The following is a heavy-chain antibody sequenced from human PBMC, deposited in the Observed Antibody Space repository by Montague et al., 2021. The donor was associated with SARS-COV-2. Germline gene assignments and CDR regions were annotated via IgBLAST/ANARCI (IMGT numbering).Heavy chain of an antibody. D-gene: IGHD3-10*01. CDR2: IDWDDDK. CDR1: GFSLSTSGMC. J-gene: IGHJ4*02. CDR3: ARLTYYYGSGSYYPPNYFDY. V-gene: IGHV2-70*11. Sequence: PALVKPTQTLTLTCTFSGFSLSTSGMCVSWIRQPPGKALEWLARIDWDDDKYYSTSLKTRLTISKDTSKNQVVLTMTNMDPVDTATYYCARLTYYYGSGSYYPPNYFDYWGQGTLVTVSS.